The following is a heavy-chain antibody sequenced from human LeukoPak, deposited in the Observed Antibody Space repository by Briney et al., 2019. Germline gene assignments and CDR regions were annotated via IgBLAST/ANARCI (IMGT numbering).Heavy chain of an antibody. Sequence: SETLSLTCAVYGGSFSGYYWSWIRRPPGKGLEWIGEINHSGSTNYNPSLKSRVTISVDTSKNQFSLKLSSVTAADTAVYYCARLSQTGAFDIWGQGTMVTVSS. CDR2: INHSGST. J-gene: IGHJ3*02. CDR1: GGSFSGYY. CDR3: ARLSQTGAFDI. D-gene: IGHD1-14*01. V-gene: IGHV4-34*01.